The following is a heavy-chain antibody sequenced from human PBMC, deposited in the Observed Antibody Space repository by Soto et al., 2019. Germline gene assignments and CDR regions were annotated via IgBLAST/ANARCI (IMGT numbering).Heavy chain of an antibody. CDR2: IYHTGST. V-gene: IGHV4-61*03. CDR1: GGSVSSSSYS. Sequence: QLQQSGPGLVKPSEPLSLTCTVSGGSVSSSSYSWSWIRQPPGKGLEWLGYIYHTGSTKYNPHLDSRVIISVDTSKNLFYLKPTSVATADAAVYYCARDHDIFDSPPRSHFDYYGMDVWGQVTTVTVSS. CDR3: ARDHDIFDSPPRSHFDYYGMDV. D-gene: IGHD3-9*01. J-gene: IGHJ6*02.